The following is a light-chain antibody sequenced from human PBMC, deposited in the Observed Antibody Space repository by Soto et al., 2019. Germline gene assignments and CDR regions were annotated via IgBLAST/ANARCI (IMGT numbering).Light chain of an antibody. J-gene: IGKJ4*02. CDR2: WAS. CDR3: QQYYTTPPT. Sequence: DIVLTQSPDYLAVSLGERATINCKSSQSVLYSSNNENYLTWYQQKPGQPPKLLIYWASTRESGVPDRFSGSGSGTDFTLTISGLQAEDVAVYYCQQYYTTPPTFGGGTKVDIK. V-gene: IGKV4-1*01. CDR1: QSVLYSSNNENY.